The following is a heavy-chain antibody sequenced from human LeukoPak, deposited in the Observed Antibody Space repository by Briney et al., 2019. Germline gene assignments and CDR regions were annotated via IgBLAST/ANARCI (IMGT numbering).Heavy chain of an antibody. Sequence: GGSLRLSCAASGFTFSSYGMHWVRQAPGKGLEWVAFIRYDGSNKYYADSVKGRFTISRDNSKNTLYLQMNSLRAEDTAVYYCAKDPRYCSSTSCYRGPFDYWGQGTLVTVSS. D-gene: IGHD2-2*01. V-gene: IGHV3-30*02. CDR1: GFTFSSYG. J-gene: IGHJ4*02. CDR2: IRYDGSNK. CDR3: AKDPRYCSSTSCYRGPFDY.